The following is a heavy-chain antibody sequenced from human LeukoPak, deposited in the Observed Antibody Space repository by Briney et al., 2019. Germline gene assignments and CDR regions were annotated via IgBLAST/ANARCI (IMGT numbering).Heavy chain of an antibody. J-gene: IGHJ3*02. CDR2: IRYDGSNK. CDR3: AKGRMTTVTTVFAFDI. D-gene: IGHD4-17*01. Sequence: GGSLRLSCAASGFTFSSCEMNWVRQTPGKGLEWVAFIRYDGSNKYYADSVKGRFTISRDNSKNTLYLQMNSLRAEDTAVYYCAKGRMTTVTTVFAFDIWGQGTMVTVSS. CDR1: GFTFSSCE. V-gene: IGHV3-30*02.